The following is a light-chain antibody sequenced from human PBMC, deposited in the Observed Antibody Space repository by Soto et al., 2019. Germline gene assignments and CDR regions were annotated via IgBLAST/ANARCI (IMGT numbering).Light chain of an antibody. CDR1: QSISTW. CDR2: RAS. Sequence: DIQMNQSPSTLSAFVGDRVSVTCRASQSISTWLAWYQQKPGQAPKLLIYRASSLQSGVPSRFSGSGSGTEFTLTISSLQTDDFATYYCLQYDNYWTFGQGTKVEIK. J-gene: IGKJ1*01. CDR3: LQYDNYWT. V-gene: IGKV1-5*03.